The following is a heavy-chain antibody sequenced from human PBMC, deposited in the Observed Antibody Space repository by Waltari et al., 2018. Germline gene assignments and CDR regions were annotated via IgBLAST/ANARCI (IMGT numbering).Heavy chain of an antibody. CDR2: ISVEGKKM. CDR1: GFIFSSHG. Sequence: VQLLESGGGVVQPGGSLRLSCAASGFIFSSHGMHWVRQIPGKGLEWVAFISVEGKKMFDADSVRGRFTISRDNSNNIVFLQMNSLRPEDSGVYYCAKDGDYSLTEYDAFDVWGQGTVVTVSP. V-gene: IGHV3-30*02. CDR3: AKDGDYSLTEYDAFDV. D-gene: IGHD4-17*01. J-gene: IGHJ3*01.